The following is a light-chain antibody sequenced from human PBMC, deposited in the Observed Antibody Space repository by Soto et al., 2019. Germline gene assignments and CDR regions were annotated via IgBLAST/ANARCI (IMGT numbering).Light chain of an antibody. Sequence: DIQMTQSPSTLSASVGDRVTITCRASQSISIWLAWYQQKPGKAPKVLIYDASSLEGGVPSRFSGSGSGTEFTITIRSLQPDDFATYYCQQYNTFWTFGQGTKVEI. CDR3: QQYNTFWT. CDR1: QSISIW. V-gene: IGKV1-5*01. CDR2: DAS. J-gene: IGKJ1*01.